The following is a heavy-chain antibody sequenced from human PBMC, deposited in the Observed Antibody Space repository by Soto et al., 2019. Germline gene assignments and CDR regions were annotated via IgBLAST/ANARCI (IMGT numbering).Heavy chain of an antibody. CDR3: ARDGKGDFWSVSPPLYYYYGMDV. Sequence: SVKVSCKASGGTFNSYAISWVRQAPGQGLEWMGGIIPIFTTASYAQKFQGRVTMTRDTSTSTVYMELSSLRSEDTAVYYCARDGKGDFWSVSPPLYYYYGMDVWGQGTTVTVSS. D-gene: IGHD3-3*01. CDR2: IIPIFTTA. J-gene: IGHJ6*02. V-gene: IGHV1-69*05. CDR1: GGTFNSYA.